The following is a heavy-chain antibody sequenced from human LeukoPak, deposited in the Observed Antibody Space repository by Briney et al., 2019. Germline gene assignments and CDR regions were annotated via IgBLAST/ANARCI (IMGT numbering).Heavy chain of an antibody. CDR2: IRYDGSNK. V-gene: IGHV3-30*02. J-gene: IGHJ4*02. D-gene: IGHD6-13*01. CDR3: AKDRDSTSRYLDY. Sequence: GGSLRLSFAASGFTFSSYAMHWVRQAPGKGLEWVAFIRYDGSNKYYADSVKGRFTISRDNSKNTLYLQMNSLRAEDTAVYYCAKDRDSTSRYLDYWGQGTLVTVSS. CDR1: GFTFSSYA.